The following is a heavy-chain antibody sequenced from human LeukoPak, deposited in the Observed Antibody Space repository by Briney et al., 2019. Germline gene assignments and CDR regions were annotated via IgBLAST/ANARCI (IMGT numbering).Heavy chain of an antibody. V-gene: IGHV4-39*01. CDR2: IYYSGST. CDR1: GGSISSSSYY. D-gene: IGHD6-13*01. CDR3: ARLEGIAAAGY. Sequence: PSETLSLTCTVSGGSISSSSYYWGWIRQPPGKGLEWIGSIYYSGSTYYNPSLKSRVTISVDPSKNQFSLKLSSVTAADTAVYYCARLEGIAAAGYWGQGTLVTVSS. J-gene: IGHJ4*02.